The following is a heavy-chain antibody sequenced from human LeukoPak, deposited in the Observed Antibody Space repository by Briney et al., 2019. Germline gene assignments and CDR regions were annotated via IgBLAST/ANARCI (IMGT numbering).Heavy chain of an antibody. V-gene: IGHV3-7*03. Sequence: GGSLRLSCAASGFTFSSYWMNWVRQVPGKGLEWVASINHNGNVNYYVDSVKGRFTISRDNAKNSLYLQMSNLRAEDTAVYFCARGGGLDVWGQGATVTVSS. J-gene: IGHJ6*02. CDR3: ARGGGLDV. D-gene: IGHD3-16*01. CDR2: INHNGNVN. CDR1: GFTFSSYW.